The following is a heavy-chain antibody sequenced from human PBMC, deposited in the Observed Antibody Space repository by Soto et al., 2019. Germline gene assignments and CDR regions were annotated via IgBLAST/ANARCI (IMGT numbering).Heavy chain of an antibody. Sequence: GGSLRLSCAASGFTFSRYAMSWVRQAPGKGLELVSAISGSGGSTYYADSVKGRFTISRDNSKNTLYLQMNSLRAEDTAVYYCAKDQGYDYVWGSYRSYGMDVWGQGTTVTVSS. CDR3: AKDQGYDYVWGSYRSYGMDV. D-gene: IGHD3-16*02. CDR1: GFTFSRYA. CDR2: ISGSGGST. V-gene: IGHV3-23*01. J-gene: IGHJ6*02.